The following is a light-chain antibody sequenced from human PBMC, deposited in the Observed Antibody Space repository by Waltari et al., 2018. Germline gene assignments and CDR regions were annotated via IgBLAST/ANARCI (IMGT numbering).Light chain of an antibody. CDR1: QGVGKY. Sequence: EIVLTQSPGTLSLSPGERATLSCRASQGVGKYLAWYQQRPGQAPRLLLYHTSIRATGIPDRFSCSGYGTDFSLTISRLEPEDFAVYYCQKYDVLPATFGQGTTVEIK. CDR2: HTS. V-gene: IGKV3-20*01. CDR3: QKYDVLPAT. J-gene: IGKJ1*01.